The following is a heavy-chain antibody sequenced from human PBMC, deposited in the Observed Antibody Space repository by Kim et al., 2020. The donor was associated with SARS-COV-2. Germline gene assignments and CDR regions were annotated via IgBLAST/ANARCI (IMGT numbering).Heavy chain of an antibody. CDR3: ARVDSASGCYLDP. Sequence: SETLSLTCAVSGDSISGTNWWSWVRQPPGKGLEWIGEIYHIGSTNTNPFLKSRVTISLDRSINQFSLSLTSVTAADTAVYYCARVDSASGCYLDPWGQGTLVTVTS. J-gene: IGHJ5*02. CDR2: IYHIGST. V-gene: IGHV4-4*02. CDR1: GDSISGTNW. D-gene: IGHD3-10*01.